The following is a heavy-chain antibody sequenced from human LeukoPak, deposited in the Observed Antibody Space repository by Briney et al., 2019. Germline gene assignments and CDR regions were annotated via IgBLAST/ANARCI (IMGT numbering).Heavy chain of an antibody. Sequence: GGSLRLPCATSGFTFDDFAMSWVRQAPGKGLEWVSAISGSGGSTYYADSVKGRFTISRDNSKNTLYLQMNSLRAEDTAVYYCAKTLTAITQSYYYDSSGYDYWGQGTLVTVSS. CDR3: AKTLTAITQSYYYDSSGYDY. D-gene: IGHD3-22*01. V-gene: IGHV3-23*01. J-gene: IGHJ4*02. CDR2: ISGSGGST. CDR1: GFTFDDFA.